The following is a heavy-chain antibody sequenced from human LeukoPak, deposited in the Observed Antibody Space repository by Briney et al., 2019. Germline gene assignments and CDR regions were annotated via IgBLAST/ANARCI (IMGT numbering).Heavy chain of an antibody. J-gene: IGHJ4*02. CDR1: GGSFSGYY. D-gene: IGHD5-12*01. CDR2: INHSGST. V-gene: IGHV4-34*01. Sequence: SETLSLTCAVYGGSFSGYYWSWIRQPPGKGLEWIGEINHSGSTNYNPSLKSRVTISVDTSKNQFSLKLSSVTAVDTAVYYCARVDGLRHQSDYWGQGTLVTVSS. CDR3: ARVDGLRHQSDY.